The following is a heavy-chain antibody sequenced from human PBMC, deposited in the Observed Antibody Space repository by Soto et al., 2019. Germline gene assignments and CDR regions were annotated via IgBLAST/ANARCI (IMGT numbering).Heavy chain of an antibody. CDR3: AKESERNWSDWYRQFDY. V-gene: IGHV3-23*01. Sequence: EVQLLESGGGLVQPGGSLRLSCAASGFTFSSNAMSWVRQAPGKGLEWVSAISGSGGSTYYADSVKGRFTISRDNSKNTLYLQMNSLRAEDTAVYYCAKESERNWSDWYRQFDYWGQGTLVTVSS. CDR1: GFTFSSNA. J-gene: IGHJ4*02. CDR2: ISGSGGST. D-gene: IGHD6-19*01.